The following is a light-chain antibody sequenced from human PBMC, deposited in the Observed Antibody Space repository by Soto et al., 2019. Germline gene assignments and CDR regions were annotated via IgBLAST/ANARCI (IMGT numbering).Light chain of an antibody. V-gene: IGLV2-14*03. Sequence: QSALTQPASVSGSPGQSITISCTGTSSDVGGYGYVSWYQQHPGKAPKLIIYDVTTRPSGVSNRFSGSKSGNTASLTISGLQTDDEADYYCSSYTSTRSRVFGGGTKVTVL. CDR3: SSYTSTRSRV. CDR1: SSDVGGYGY. J-gene: IGLJ2*01. CDR2: DVT.